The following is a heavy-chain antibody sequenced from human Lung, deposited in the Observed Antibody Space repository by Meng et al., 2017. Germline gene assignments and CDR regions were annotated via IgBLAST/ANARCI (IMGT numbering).Heavy chain of an antibody. CDR2: TFYTGSA. CDR1: GGSISSGGYY. Sequence: QVQLQESGLGLVKPSETLSLTFSFSGGSISSGGYYWSWIRQHPGKGLEWIGYTFYTGSAYYNPSLKSRVTITPDTSKNQFALRLTSVTAADTAVYYCARAPDYGVGTWFDPWGQGTLVTVSS. J-gene: IGHJ5*02. CDR3: ARAPDYGVGTWFDP. V-gene: IGHV4-31*02. D-gene: IGHD4-17*01.